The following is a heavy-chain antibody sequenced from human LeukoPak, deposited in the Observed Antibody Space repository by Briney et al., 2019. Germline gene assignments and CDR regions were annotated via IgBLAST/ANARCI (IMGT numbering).Heavy chain of an antibody. CDR2: IYASGSI. CDR1: GGSITNFS. CDR3: ARSARFNYFYMDV. J-gene: IGHJ6*03. V-gene: IGHV4-4*07. Sequence: PSETLSLTCSVSGGSITNFSWTWIRQPAGKGLEYIGRIYASGSIDYNPSLKSRVTMSVDTSNNQFSLNLTSVTAADTALYFCARSARFNYFYMDVWGKGTSVTVSS. D-gene: IGHD2-15*01.